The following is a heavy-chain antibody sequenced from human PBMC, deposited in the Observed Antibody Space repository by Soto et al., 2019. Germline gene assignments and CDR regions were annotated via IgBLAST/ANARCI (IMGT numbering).Heavy chain of an antibody. CDR1: GFTFSSYA. CDR2: ISYDGSNQ. J-gene: IGHJ4*02. CDR3: ARDRF. V-gene: IGHV3-30-3*01. Sequence: QVQLVESGGGVVQPGRSLRLSCAASGFTFSSYAMHWVRQAPGKGLEWVAVISYDGSNQYYADSVKGRFTISRDNSKNTLYLQMNSLRAEDTAVYYCARDRFWGQGTLVTVSS.